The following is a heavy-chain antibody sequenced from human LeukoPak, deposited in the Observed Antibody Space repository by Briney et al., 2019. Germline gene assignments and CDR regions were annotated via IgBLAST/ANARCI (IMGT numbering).Heavy chain of an antibody. CDR1: GFTFDDYA. J-gene: IGHJ4*02. V-gene: IGHV3-9*01. D-gene: IGHD5-18*01. Sequence: PGRSLRLSCAASGFTFDDYAMHWVRQAPGKGLEWVSGISWNSGSIGYADSVKGRFTISRDNSKNTLYLQMNSLRAEDTAVYYCAKDRENEPPERLYGYLADYWGQGTLVTVSS. CDR3: AKDRENEPPERLYGYLADY. CDR2: ISWNSGSI.